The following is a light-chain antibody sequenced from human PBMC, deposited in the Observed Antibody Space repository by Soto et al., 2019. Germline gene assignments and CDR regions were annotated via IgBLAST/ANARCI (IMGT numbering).Light chain of an antibody. CDR3: AAWDDSLSVYYV. V-gene: IGLV1-44*01. CDR1: SSNIGINT. CDR2: TNS. J-gene: IGLJ1*01. Sequence: QSVLTQPPSASGTPGQRVTISCSGSSSNIGINTVNWYQQLPGTAPKLLTYTNSQRPSGVPDRFSGSKSGTSASLAISGLQSEDEADYYCAAWDDSLSVYYVFGTGTKV.